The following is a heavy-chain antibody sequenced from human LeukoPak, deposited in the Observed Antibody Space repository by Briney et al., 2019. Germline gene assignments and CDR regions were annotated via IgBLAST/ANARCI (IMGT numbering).Heavy chain of an antibody. Sequence: TGGSLRLSCAASGFTFDDYAMHWVRQAPGKGLEWVSGISWNSGSIGYADSVKGRFTTSRDNAKNSLYLQMNSLRAEDTALYYCAKDIGGSADWYFDLWGRGTLVTVSS. V-gene: IGHV3-9*01. D-gene: IGHD3-10*01. CDR1: GFTFDDYA. CDR3: AKDIGGSADWYFDL. CDR2: ISWNSGSI. J-gene: IGHJ2*01.